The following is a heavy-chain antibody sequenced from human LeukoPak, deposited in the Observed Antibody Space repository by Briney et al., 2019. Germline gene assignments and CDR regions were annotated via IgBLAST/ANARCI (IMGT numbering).Heavy chain of an antibody. D-gene: IGHD3-22*01. J-gene: IGHJ3*02. Sequence: GASVKVSCKASGYTFTGYYMHWVRQAPGQGLEWMGWINPNSGGTNYAQKFQGRVTMTRDTSVSTAYMELSRLRSDDTAVYYCAREHDTSSAFDIWGQGTMVTVSS. CDR3: AREHDTSSAFDI. V-gene: IGHV1-2*02. CDR2: INPNSGGT. CDR1: GYTFTGYY.